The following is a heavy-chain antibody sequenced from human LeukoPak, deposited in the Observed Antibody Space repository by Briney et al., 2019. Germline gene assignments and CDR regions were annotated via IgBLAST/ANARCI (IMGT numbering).Heavy chain of an antibody. CDR1: GYTFTGYY. V-gene: IGHV1-2*02. J-gene: IGHJ5*02. Sequence: ASVKVSCKASGYTFTGYYMHWVRQAPGQGLEWMGWINPNSGGTNYAQKFRGRVTMTRDTSISTAYMELSRLRSDDTAVHYCARGGITIFGVVINVNWFDPWGQGTLVTVSS. CDR3: ARGGITIFGVVINVNWFDP. CDR2: INPNSGGT. D-gene: IGHD3-3*01.